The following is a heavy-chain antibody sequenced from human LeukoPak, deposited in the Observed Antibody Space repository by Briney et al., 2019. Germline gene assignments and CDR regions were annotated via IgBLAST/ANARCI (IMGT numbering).Heavy chain of an antibody. D-gene: IGHD3-10*01. CDR2: INHSGST. Sequence: SETLSLTCAVYGGSFSGYYWSWIRQPPGKGLEWIGEINHSGSTNYNPSLKSRVTISVDTSKNQFSLKLSSVTAADTAVYYCARDNELDYYYGMDVWGQGTTVTVSS. V-gene: IGHV4-34*01. CDR1: GGSFSGYY. J-gene: IGHJ6*02. CDR3: ARDNELDYYYGMDV.